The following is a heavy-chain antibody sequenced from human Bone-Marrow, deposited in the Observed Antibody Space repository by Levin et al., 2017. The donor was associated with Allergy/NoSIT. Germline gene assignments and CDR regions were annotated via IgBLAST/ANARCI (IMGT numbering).Heavy chain of an antibody. CDR1: GGSISSSSYY. D-gene: IGHD5-18*01. J-gene: IGHJ4*02. V-gene: IGHV4-39*07. CDR2: IYYSGST. CDR3: AREEVIGYSYGFCDY. Sequence: SETLSLTCTVSGGSISSSSYYWGWIRQPPGKGLEWIGSIYYSGSTYYNPSLKSRVTISVDTSKNQFSLKLSSVTAADTAVYYCAREEVIGYSYGFCDYWGQGTLVTVSS.